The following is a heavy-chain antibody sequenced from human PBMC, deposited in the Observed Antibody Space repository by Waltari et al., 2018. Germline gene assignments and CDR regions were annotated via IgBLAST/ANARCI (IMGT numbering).Heavy chain of an antibody. CDR1: GGSISGGYA. CDR2: IYGSSGST. CDR3: ARRGYYDSGSQYNRFDV. D-gene: IGHD3-22*01. Sequence: QVQLQESGPGLVKPSETLSLTCAVSGGSISGGYAWSWIRQRPGTGLEWIGYIYGSSGSTNYNPSLKNRVTISKDTSKNQFSLKLSSVTAADTAVYYCARRGYYDSGSQYNRFDVWGPGVLVTVSS. J-gene: IGHJ5*02. V-gene: IGHV4-38-2*01.